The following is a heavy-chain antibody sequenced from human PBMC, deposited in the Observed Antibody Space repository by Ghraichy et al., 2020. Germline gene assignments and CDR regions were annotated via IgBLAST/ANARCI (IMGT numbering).Heavy chain of an antibody. D-gene: IGHD3-16*01. V-gene: IGHV3-48*03. CDR1: GFTFSTYE. CDR3: ARDVAGGVAGGGIDY. J-gene: IGHJ4*02. Sequence: GESLNISCAASGFTFSTYEMNWVRQAPGKGLEWVSYITTSGSTTYYADSVKGRFTISRDNAKNSLYLQMNSLRAEDTAVYYCARDVAGGVAGGGIDYWGQGTLVTVSS. CDR2: ITTSGSTT.